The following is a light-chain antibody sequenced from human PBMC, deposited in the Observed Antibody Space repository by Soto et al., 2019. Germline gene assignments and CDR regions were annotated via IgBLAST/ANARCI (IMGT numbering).Light chain of an antibody. J-gene: IGKJ4*01. V-gene: IGKV1-5*01. Sequence: DIQMTQSPSTLSASVGDTVTVTCRASQSVSGWLAWYQQKPGEAPKLLIHAASTLHGGVPSRFSGSGSGTDFTLTITSLQAEDFATYYCQQTRTYPSTFGGGTKVDI. CDR2: AAS. CDR3: QQTRTYPST. CDR1: QSVSGW.